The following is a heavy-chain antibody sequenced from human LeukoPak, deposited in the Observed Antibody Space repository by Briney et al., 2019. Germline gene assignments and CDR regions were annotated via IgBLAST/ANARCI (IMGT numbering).Heavy chain of an antibody. J-gene: IGHJ6*03. D-gene: IGHD3-22*01. V-gene: IGHV4-4*09. CDR3: ARLQRSSGYPNWIYYYYYMDV. CDR1: GVSFSGYF. CDR2: IYTSGST. Sequence: SETLSLTCAVQGVSFSGYFWSWIRQHPGKGLEWIGYIYTSGSTNYNPSLKSRVTISVDTSKNQFSLKLSSVTAADTAVYYCARLQRSSGYPNWIYYYYYMDVWGKGTTVTVSS.